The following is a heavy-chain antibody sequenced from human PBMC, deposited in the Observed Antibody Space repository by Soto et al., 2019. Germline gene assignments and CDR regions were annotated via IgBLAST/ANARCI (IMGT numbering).Heavy chain of an antibody. J-gene: IGHJ6*02. V-gene: IGHV1-69*01. CDR2: IIPIFGTA. CDR1: GGTFSSYA. CDR3: ARDYEGMQYYDFWSGYSYYYGMDV. D-gene: IGHD3-3*01. Sequence: QVQLVQSGAEVKKPGSSVKVSCKASGGTFSSYAISWVRQAPGQGLEWMGGIIPIFGTANYAQKFQGRVTITADESTSTAYMELSSLRSEDTAVYYWARDYEGMQYYDFWSGYSYYYGMDVWGQGTTVTVSS.